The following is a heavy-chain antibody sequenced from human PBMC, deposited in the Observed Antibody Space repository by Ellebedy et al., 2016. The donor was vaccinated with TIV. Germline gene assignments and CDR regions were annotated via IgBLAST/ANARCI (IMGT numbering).Heavy chain of an antibody. J-gene: IGHJ6*03. CDR2: IYFTGGT. CDR3: ARVPSYYIDV. Sequence: SETLSLXXSVSGGSISTYYWMWVRQSAEKGLEWIGRIYFTGGTDYNPSLKSRLSMSIDTSQNRFSLKLRSVTAADTAVYYCARVPSYYIDVWGTGTTVKVSS. CDR1: GGSISTYY. V-gene: IGHV4-4*07.